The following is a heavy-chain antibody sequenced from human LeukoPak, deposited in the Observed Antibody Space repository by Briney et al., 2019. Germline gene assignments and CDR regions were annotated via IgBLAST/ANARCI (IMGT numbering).Heavy chain of an antibody. CDR1: GGSISSGSYY. CDR2: IYTSGST. D-gene: IGHD3-10*01. J-gene: IGHJ5*02. Sequence: PSETLSLTCTVSGGSISSGSYYWSWIRQPAGKGLEWIGRIYTSGSTNYNPSLKSRVTISVDTSKNQFSLKLSSVTAADTAVYYCARGLLLWFGEGYNWFDPWGQGTLVTVSS. CDR3: ARGLLLWFGEGYNWFDP. V-gene: IGHV4-61*02.